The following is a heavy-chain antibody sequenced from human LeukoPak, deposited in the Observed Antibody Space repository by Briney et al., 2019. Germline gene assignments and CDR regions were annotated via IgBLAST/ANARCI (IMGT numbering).Heavy chain of an antibody. D-gene: IGHD3-3*01. CDR2: INPNTGGT. V-gene: IGHV1-2*02. Sequence: ASVKVSCKASGYTFTGSYMHWMRQAPGQGLEWMGWINPNTGGTKYAQKFQGRVTMTRDTSTSTVYMELSSLRSEDTAVYYCARGTDDYDFWSGSYNWFDPWGQGTLVTVSS. CDR3: ARGTDDYDFWSGSYNWFDP. J-gene: IGHJ5*02. CDR1: GYTFTGSY.